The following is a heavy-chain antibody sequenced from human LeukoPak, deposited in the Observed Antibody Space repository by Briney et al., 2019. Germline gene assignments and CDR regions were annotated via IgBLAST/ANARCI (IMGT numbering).Heavy chain of an antibody. J-gene: IGHJ6*02. CDR2: INPSSGGT. V-gene: IGHV1-2*02. D-gene: IGHD3-10*01. Sequence: GASVKVSCKASGYTSTGYYMHWVRQAPGQGLEWMGWINPSSGGTNYAQKFQGRVTMTRDTSISTAYMELSRLRSDDTAVYYCASELWFGELSAFYYGMDVWGQGTTVTVSS. CDR1: GYTSTGYY. CDR3: ASELWFGELSAFYYGMDV.